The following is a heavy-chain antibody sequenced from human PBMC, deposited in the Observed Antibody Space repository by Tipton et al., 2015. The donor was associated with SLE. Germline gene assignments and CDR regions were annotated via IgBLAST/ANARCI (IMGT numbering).Heavy chain of an antibody. CDR3: ARGGIDCNGYYLIFDY. CDR2: IKKDGSEK. CDR1: GFTFSNYW. V-gene: IGHV3-7*05. D-gene: IGHD3-22*01. Sequence: AVSGFTFSNYWMSWVRQAPGKGLEWVANIKKDGSEKHYVDSVKGRFTISRDNAKNSLYLQMNSLRAEDTAVYLCARGGIDCNGYYLIFDYWGQGTLVTVSS. J-gene: IGHJ4*02.